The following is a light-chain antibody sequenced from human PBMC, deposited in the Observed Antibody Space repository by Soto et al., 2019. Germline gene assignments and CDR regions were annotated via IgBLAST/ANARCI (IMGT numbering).Light chain of an antibody. V-gene: IGLV2-14*01. CDR3: SSYTSSSPYV. CDR2: DVS. CDR1: SSEVGGYNY. Sequence: QSVLTQPASVSGSPGQSITISCTGTSSEVGGYNYVSWYQQHPGKAPKIMIYDVSNRPSGVSNRFSGSKSGNTASLTISGLQAEDEADYYCSSYTSSSPYVFGTGTKVTVL. J-gene: IGLJ1*01.